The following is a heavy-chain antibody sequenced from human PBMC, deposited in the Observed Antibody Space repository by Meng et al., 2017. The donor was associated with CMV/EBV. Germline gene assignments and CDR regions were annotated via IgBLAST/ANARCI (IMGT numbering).Heavy chain of an antibody. CDR1: GGTFSSYT. V-gene: IGHV1-18*01. CDR2: ISAYNGNT. CDR3: ASGGRGTYYDFWSSYSYFDY. J-gene: IGHJ4*02. D-gene: IGHD3-3*01. Sequence: ASVKVSCKASGGTFSSYTISWVRQAPGQGREWMGWISAYNGNTNYAQKLQGRVTMTTDTSTSTAYIELRSLRSDDTAVYYCASGGRGTYYDFWSSYSYFDYWGQGTLVTVSS.